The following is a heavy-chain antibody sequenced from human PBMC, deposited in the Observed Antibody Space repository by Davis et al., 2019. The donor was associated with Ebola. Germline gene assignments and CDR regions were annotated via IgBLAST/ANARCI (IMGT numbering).Heavy chain of an antibody. V-gene: IGHV5-51*01. CDR2: IYPGDSDT. D-gene: IGHD3-22*01. CDR3: ARPYYYDSSGYYGDAFDI. J-gene: IGHJ3*02. CDR1: GYSFTSYW. Sequence: GESLNISCKGSGYSFTSYWIGWVRQMPGKGLEWMGIIYPGDSDTRYSPSFQGQVTISADKSISTAYLQWSSLKASDTAMYYCARPYYYDSSGYYGDAFDIWGQGTMVTVSS.